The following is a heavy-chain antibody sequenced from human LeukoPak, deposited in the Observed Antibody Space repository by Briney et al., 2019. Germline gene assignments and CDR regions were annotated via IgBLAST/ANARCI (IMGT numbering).Heavy chain of an antibody. CDR2: ISAGGGST. CDR3: AKELSFDI. Sequence: GGSLRLSCAASGFTFSNYAMTWVRQAPGKGLERVSTISAGGGSTYFADFLKGRFSISRDNSKNTLYLQLNSLRAEDTAVYYCAKELSFDIWGQGTMVTVSS. V-gene: IGHV3-23*01. J-gene: IGHJ3*02. CDR1: GFTFSNYA.